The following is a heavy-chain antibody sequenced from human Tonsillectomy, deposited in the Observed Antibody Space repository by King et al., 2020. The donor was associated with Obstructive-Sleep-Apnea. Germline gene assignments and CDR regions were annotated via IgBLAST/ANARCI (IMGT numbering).Heavy chain of an antibody. CDR1: GFTFDDYA. J-gene: IGHJ4*02. D-gene: IGHD5-18*01. CDR3: AKAAKSSYGPPFFDY. CDR2: ISWNSGSI. V-gene: IGHV3-9*01. Sequence: QLVQSGGGLVQPGRSLRLSCAASGFTFDDYAMHWVRHAPGKGLEWVSGISWNSGSIGYADSVKGRFTISRDNAKNSLYLQMNSLRAEDTALYYCAKAAKSSYGPPFFDYWGQGTLVTVSS.